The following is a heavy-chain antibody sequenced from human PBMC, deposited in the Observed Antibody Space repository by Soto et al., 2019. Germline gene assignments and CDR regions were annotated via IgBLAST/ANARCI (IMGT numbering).Heavy chain of an antibody. D-gene: IGHD3-3*01. Sequence: ASVKVSCKASGYTFTSYGISWVRQAPGQGLEWMGWISAYNGNTNYAQKLQGRVTMTTDTSTSTAYMELRSLRSDDTAVYYCARPYVLRFLEWFPGDYWGQGTLVTVS. CDR1: GYTFTSYG. CDR2: ISAYNGNT. J-gene: IGHJ4*02. V-gene: IGHV1-18*01. CDR3: ARPYVLRFLEWFPGDY.